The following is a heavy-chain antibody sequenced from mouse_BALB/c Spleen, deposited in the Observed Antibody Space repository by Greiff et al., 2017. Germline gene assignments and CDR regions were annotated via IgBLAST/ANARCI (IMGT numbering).Heavy chain of an antibody. Sequence: EVKLVESGGGLVQPGGSRKLSCAASGFTFSSFGMHWVRQAPEKGLEWVAYISSGSSTIYYADTVKGRFTISRDNPKNTLFLQMTSLRSEDTAMYYCARDLLRLRKAMDYWGQGTSVTVSS. CDR1: GFTFSSFG. CDR2: ISSGSSTI. D-gene: IGHD1-2*01. V-gene: IGHV5-17*02. J-gene: IGHJ4*01. CDR3: ARDLLRLRKAMDY.